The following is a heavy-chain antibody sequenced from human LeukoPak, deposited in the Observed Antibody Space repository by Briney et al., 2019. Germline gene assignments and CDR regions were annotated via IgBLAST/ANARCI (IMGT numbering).Heavy chain of an antibody. J-gene: IGHJ4*02. CDR2: IKQDGSQK. CDR1: GFTFRSYW. D-gene: IGHD6-19*01. V-gene: IGHV3-7*03. Sequence: GGSLRLSCAASGFTFRSYWMDWVRQAPGKGLEWVASIKQDGSQKFYVDSVKGRFTISRDNTKNSLYLEMNSLRVEDTAVYYCARPLYSRGWDQFDNWGQGTLVSVSS. CDR3: ARPLYSRGWDQFDN.